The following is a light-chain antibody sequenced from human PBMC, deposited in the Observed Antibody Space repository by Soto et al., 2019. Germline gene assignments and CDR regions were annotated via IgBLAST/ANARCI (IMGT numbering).Light chain of an antibody. CDR1: QSVNNVY. CDR3: QHSCTSPRT. J-gene: IGKJ2*01. Sequence: EIVLTQSPGTLSLSPGERATLSCRASQSVNNVYLAWYQQKPGQAPRLLIYDVSSRATGIPDRFSGSGSGPDFTLTISRLEPEDFAVYYCQHSCTSPRTVGQGTKLEIK. CDR2: DVS. V-gene: IGKV3-20*01.